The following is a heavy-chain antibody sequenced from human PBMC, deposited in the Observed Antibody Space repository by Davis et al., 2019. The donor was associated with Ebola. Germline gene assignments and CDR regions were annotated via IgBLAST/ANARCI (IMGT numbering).Heavy chain of an antibody. CDR1: GYTFTSYA. CDR2: INAGNGNT. J-gene: IGHJ6*02. Sequence: ASVKVSCKASGYTFTSYAMHWVRQAPGQRLEWMGWINAGNGNTKYSQKFQGRVTITRDTSASTAYMELGSLRSEDTAVYYCARARGPYYYYGMDVWGQGTTVTVSS. CDR3: ARARGPYYYYGMDV. V-gene: IGHV1-3*01. D-gene: IGHD3-10*01.